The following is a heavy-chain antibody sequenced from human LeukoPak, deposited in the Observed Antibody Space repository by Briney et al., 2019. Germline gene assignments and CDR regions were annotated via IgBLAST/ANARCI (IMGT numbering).Heavy chain of an antibody. Sequence: ASVKVSCKASGYTLTNYYIHWVRQAPGQGLEWMGVINPSGGSTIYAQKFQGRVTMTTDTSTSTAYMELRNLRSDDTAVYYCARGGRWELPRPYAFDIWGQGTMVTVSS. V-gene: IGHV1-46*01. CDR3: ARGGRWELPRPYAFDI. D-gene: IGHD1-26*01. J-gene: IGHJ3*02. CDR2: INPSGGST. CDR1: GYTLTNYY.